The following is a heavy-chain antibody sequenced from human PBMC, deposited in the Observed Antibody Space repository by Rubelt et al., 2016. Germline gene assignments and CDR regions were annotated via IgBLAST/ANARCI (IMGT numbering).Heavy chain of an antibody. Sequence: QVQLVQSGAEVKKPGASVKVSCKAAGYSFTTYSIHWVRQAPGQRLEWMGWINAGNGNTKYSQKFQGSVTITKDTSASTAHMELSSLRSEDTAIYYCATVYSSGWYVAYWGQGTLVTVSS. D-gene: IGHD6-19*01. V-gene: IGHV1-3*01. CDR1: GYSFTTYS. CDR2: INAGNGNT. CDR3: ATVYSSGWYVAY. J-gene: IGHJ4*02.